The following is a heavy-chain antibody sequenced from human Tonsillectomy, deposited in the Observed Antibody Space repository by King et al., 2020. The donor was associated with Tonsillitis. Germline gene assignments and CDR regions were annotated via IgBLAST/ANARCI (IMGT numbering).Heavy chain of an antibody. Sequence: VQLVESGGGLVQPGGSLRLSCAASGFTFSRYWMSWVRQAPGKGLEWVANIKEDGSEKCYVDSVKGRFTISRDNARNSLYLQMSSLRAEDTAVYYCARDPHYNWNYVGHFDYWGQGTLVTVSS. CDR2: IKEDGSEK. CDR3: ARDPHYNWNYVGHFDY. J-gene: IGHJ4*02. D-gene: IGHD1-7*01. V-gene: IGHV3-7*03. CDR1: GFTFSRYW.